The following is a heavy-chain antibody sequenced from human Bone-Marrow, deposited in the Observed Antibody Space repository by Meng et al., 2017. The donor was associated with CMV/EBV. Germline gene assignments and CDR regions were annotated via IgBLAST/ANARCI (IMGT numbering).Heavy chain of an antibody. J-gene: IGHJ4*02. V-gene: IGHV3-30-3*01. CDR3: ASRDPGDY. CDR1: GFTFSSYA. CDR2: ISYDGSNK. D-gene: IGHD5-24*01. Sequence: QVHRVDSGGGLVQPGRPLRLSCAASGFTFSSYAMHWVRQAPGKGLEWVAVISYDGSNKYYADSVKGRFTISRDNSKNTLYLQMNSLRAEDTAVYYCASRDPGDYWGQGTLVTVSS.